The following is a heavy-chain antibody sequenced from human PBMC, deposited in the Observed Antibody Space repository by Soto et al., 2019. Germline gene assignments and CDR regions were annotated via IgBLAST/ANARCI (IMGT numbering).Heavy chain of an antibody. CDR3: VYYDSSGDYGNPDY. D-gene: IGHD3-22*01. CDR1: GGTFSSYA. CDR2: IIPIFGTA. Sequence: QVQLVQSGAAVQKPGSSVKVSCTASGGTFSSYAISWVRQAPGQGLEWMGGIIPIFGTAHYAQKFQGRVTITADESTSTAYMELSSLSSEDTSVYYCVYYDSSGDYGNPDYWGQGTLVTVSS. J-gene: IGHJ4*02. V-gene: IGHV1-69*01.